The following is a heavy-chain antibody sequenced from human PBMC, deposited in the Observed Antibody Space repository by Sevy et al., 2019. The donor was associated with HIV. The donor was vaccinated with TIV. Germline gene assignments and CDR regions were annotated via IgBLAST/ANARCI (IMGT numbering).Heavy chain of an antibody. CDR2: IRSKAYGETS. J-gene: IGHJ4*02. D-gene: IGHD4-17*01. Sequence: GGSLRLSCKASGFTFSDYAMNWFRQAPGKGQERVGFIRSKAYGETSEYAASVKGRFTISRDDSKHIAYLQLNRLTTEDTAVYYCAREGDYGDDDFASWGQGTLVTVSS. CDR3: AREGDYGDDDFAS. V-gene: IGHV3-49*03. CDR1: GFTFSDYA.